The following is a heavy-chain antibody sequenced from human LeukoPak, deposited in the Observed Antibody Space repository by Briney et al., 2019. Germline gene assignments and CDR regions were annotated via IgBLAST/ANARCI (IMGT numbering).Heavy chain of an antibody. Sequence: ASVKVSCKASGYTFTGYYIHWVRQAPGQGLDWMGWINPNSGGTDYAQRFQGRVTMTRDTSISTVYMELSSLRSDDTAMYYCARGVKYDFWSGSYYSYYYMDVWGKGTTVTVSS. CDR1: GYTFTGYY. D-gene: IGHD3-3*01. CDR2: INPNSGGT. CDR3: ARGVKYDFWSGSYYSYYYMDV. V-gene: IGHV1-2*02. J-gene: IGHJ6*03.